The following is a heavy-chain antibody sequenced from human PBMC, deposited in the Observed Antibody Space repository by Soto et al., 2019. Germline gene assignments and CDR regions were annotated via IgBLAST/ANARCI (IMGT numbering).Heavy chain of an antibody. CDR3: ARERSNYDYYYYHGMDV. D-gene: IGHD4-4*01. CDR1: GGSISSGDYY. Sequence: SETLSLTCTVSGGSISSGDYYWSWIRQPPGKGLEWIGYIYYSGSTYYNPSLKSRVTISVDTSKNQFSLKLSSVTAADTAVYYCARERSNYDYYYYHGMDVWGQGTTVTVSS. J-gene: IGHJ6*02. CDR2: IYYSGST. V-gene: IGHV4-30-4*01.